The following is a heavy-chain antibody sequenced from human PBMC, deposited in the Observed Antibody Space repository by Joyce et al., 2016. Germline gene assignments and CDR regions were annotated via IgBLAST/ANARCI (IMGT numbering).Heavy chain of an antibody. CDR1: GFTFSNYN. V-gene: IGHV3-21*01. CDR2: INIGTTYK. J-gene: IGHJ4*02. CDR3: ARDLGYFDY. Sequence: EVHLVESGGGLVKPGGSLRLSCAASGFTFSNYNMNWVRQAPGKGLEWVSSINIGTTYKYYADSVQGRFTISRDNAKNSLYLQMNSLRAEDTAVYYCARDLGYFDYWGQGTLVTVSS.